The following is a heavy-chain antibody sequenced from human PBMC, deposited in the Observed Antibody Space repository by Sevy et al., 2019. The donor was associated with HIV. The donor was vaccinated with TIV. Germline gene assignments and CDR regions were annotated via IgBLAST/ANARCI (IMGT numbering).Heavy chain of an antibody. CDR3: NRVRIFGMLISEEGVDV. D-gene: IGHD3-3*01. V-gene: IGHV4-39*01. Sequence: SETQSLTCTVSGGSISSNNYYWVWIRQPPGKGLEWIGTIYYSGSTYYNPSLKSRVTISVNTSKNQFSLKMSSVTAADTAVYYCNRVRIFGMLISEEGVDVWGQGTTVTVSS. CDR1: GGSISSNNYY. CDR2: IYYSGST. J-gene: IGHJ6*02.